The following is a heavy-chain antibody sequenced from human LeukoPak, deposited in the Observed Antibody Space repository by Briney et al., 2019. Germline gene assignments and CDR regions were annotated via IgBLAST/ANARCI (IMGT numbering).Heavy chain of an antibody. D-gene: IGHD6-13*01. J-gene: IGHJ4*02. V-gene: IGHV3-23*01. CDR3: AKDIYSSSWYGGYY. CDR1: GFTFSSYA. CDR2: ISGSGGST. Sequence: GSLRLSCAASGFTFSSYAMSWVRQAPGKGLEWASAISGSGGSTYYADSVKGRFTISRDNSKNTLYLQMNSLRAEDTAVYYCAKDIYSSSWYGGYYCGQGTLVTVSS.